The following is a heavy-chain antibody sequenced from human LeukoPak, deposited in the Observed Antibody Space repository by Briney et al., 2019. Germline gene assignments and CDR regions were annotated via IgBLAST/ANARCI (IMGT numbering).Heavy chain of an antibody. CDR3: ARGGYSGTEKPNDY. CDR2: INPNSGGT. CDR1: GYTFTGYY. J-gene: IGHJ4*02. D-gene: IGHD5-12*01. V-gene: IGHV1-2*02. Sequence: ASVKVSCKASGYTFTGYYMHWVRQAPGQGLEWMGWINPNSGGTNYAQKFQGRVTMTRDTSISTVYMELRSLRSDDTAVYYCARGGYSGTEKPNDYWGQGTLVTVSS.